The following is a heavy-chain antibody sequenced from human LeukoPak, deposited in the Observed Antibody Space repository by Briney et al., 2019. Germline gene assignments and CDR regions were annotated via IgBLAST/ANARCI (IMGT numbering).Heavy chain of an antibody. CDR2: IIPIFGTA. V-gene: IGHV1-69*01. J-gene: IGHJ6*03. D-gene: IGHD2-2*02. CDR3: ARDPCSTSCYRGGYYYYYMDV. Sequence: SVKVSCKASGGTFSSYAISWVRQAPGQGLEWMGGIIPIFGTANYAQKFQGRVTITADESTNTAHMELSSLRSEDTAVYYCARDPCSTSCYRGGYYYYYMDVWGKGTTVTVSS. CDR1: GGTFSSYA.